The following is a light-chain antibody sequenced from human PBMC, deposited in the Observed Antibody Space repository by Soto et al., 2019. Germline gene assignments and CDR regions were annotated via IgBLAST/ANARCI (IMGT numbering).Light chain of an antibody. CDR2: WAS. CDR3: QQYYSIPLT. J-gene: IGKJ4*01. CDR1: QSVLYTSNNKNY. Sequence: DIVMTQSPDSLAVSLGERATIKCKSSQSVLYTSNNKNYLAWYQKKPGQPPKMLIYWASMRESGVPDRFSGSESGTDFTLTISSLQAEDVALYYCQQYYSIPLTFGGGTKVEI. V-gene: IGKV4-1*01.